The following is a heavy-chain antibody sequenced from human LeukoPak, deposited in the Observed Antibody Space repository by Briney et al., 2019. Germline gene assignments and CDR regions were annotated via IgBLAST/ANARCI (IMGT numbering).Heavy chain of an antibody. J-gene: IGHJ4*02. CDR2: IIPIFGAA. CDR1: GGTFSSYA. CDR3: ARVNLPYDRSIDY. D-gene: IGHD5-12*01. V-gene: IGHV1-69*05. Sequence: SVKVSCKASGGTFSSYAISWVRQAPGQGLEWMGGIIPIFGAANYAQEFQGRVTITTDESTSTAYMELSSLRSEDTAVYYCARVNLPYDRSIDYWGQGTLVTVSS.